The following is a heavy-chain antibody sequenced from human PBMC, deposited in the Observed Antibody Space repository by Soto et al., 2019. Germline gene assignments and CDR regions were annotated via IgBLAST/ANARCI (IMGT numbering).Heavy chain of an antibody. D-gene: IGHD3-10*01. Sequence: EVQLVESGGGSIQTAGSLRLSCAASGFTFSSYNMNWVRQAPGKGLEWISYISSTGSTTYYADSVKGRFTTSRDNAKNSLFLQMNSLRDEDTAVYYCAREARGFDYWGQGTLVTVSS. CDR3: AREARGFDY. J-gene: IGHJ4*02. CDR2: ISSTGSTT. CDR1: GFTFSSYN. V-gene: IGHV3-48*02.